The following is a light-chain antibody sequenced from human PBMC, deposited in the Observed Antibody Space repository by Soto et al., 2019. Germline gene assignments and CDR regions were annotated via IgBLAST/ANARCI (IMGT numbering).Light chain of an antibody. CDR1: SSNIGAGCD. CDR2: ANS. J-gene: IGLJ2*01. Sequence: QAVLTQPPSVSGAPGQRVTISCTGSSSNIGAGCDVHWYQQLPGTAPKLLIYANSNRPSGVPDRFSGSKSGTSASLAITGLEDEDEADYSCQTNDSSLSVVFGGGTKLTVL. CDR3: QTNDSSLSVV. V-gene: IGLV1-40*01.